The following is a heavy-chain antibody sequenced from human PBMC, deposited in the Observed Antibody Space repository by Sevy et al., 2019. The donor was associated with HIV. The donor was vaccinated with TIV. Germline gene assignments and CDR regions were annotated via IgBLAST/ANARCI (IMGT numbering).Heavy chain of an antibody. V-gene: IGHV4-59*13. D-gene: IGHD3-16*02. CDR2: IYYSGST. J-gene: IGHJ6*02. CDR3: ASDRIIGTFGGVIVSGMDV. CDR1: GGSISSYY. Sequence: SETLSLTCTVSGGSISSYYWSWIRQPPGKGLEWIGYIYYSGSTNYNPSLKSRVTISVDTSKNQFSLKLSSVTAADTAVYYCASDRIIGTFGGVIVSGMDVWGQGTTVTVSS.